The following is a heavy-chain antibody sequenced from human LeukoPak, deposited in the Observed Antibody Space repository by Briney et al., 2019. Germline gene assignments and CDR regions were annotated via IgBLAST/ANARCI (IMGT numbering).Heavy chain of an antibody. CDR1: GGTFSSYA. CDR3: ARGRGAYYYDSSGYQFDY. D-gene: IGHD3-22*01. Sequence: SVTVSCKASGGTFSSYAISWVRQAPGQGLEWMGGIIPIFGTANYAQKFQGRVTITADESTSTAYMELSSLRSEDTAVYYCARGRGAYYYDSSGYQFDYWGRGTLVTVSS. V-gene: IGHV1-69*13. CDR2: IIPIFGTA. J-gene: IGHJ4*02.